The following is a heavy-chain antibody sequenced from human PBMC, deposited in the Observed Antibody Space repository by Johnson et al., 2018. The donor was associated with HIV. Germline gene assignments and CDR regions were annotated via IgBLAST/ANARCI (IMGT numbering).Heavy chain of an antibody. CDR1: GFTFSNAW. CDR2: IKSKTDGGTR. D-gene: IGHD3-3*01. J-gene: IGHJ3*02. V-gene: IGHV3-15*01. Sequence: VQLVESGGGLVKPGGSLRLSCAASGFTFSNAWMRWVRQAPGKGLEWVGRIKSKTDGGTRDYAAPVKGRFPISRDDSKNRLHLQMNSLKTEDTAVYYCTTGLTIFGVVILDAFDIWGQGTMVTVSS. CDR3: TTGLTIFGVVILDAFDI.